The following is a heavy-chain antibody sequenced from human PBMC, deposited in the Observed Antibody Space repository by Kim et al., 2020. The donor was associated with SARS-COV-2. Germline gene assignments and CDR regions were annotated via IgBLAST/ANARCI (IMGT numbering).Heavy chain of an antibody. CDR2: ISGSGGST. CDR3: AKDLIYSGSSYYFDY. J-gene: IGHJ4*02. V-gene: IGHV3-23*01. D-gene: IGHD1-26*01. Sequence: GGSLRLSCAASGFTFSSYAMSWVRQAPGKGLEWVSAISGSGGSTYYADSVKGRFTISRDNSKNTLYLQMNSLRAEDTAVYYCAKDLIYSGSSYYFDYWGQGTLVTVSS. CDR1: GFTFSSYA.